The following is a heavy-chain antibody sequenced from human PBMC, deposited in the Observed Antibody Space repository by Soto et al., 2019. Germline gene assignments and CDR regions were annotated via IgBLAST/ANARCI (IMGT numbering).Heavy chain of an antibody. D-gene: IGHD1-7*01. CDR3: ARDYAGTTCLDY. J-gene: IGHJ4*02. V-gene: IGHV4-31*03. Sequence: QVQLQESGPGLVKPSQTLSLTCTVSGGSISRGGYYWRWSRQHPGKGLEWIGYIYYSGSTYYNPSLKSRVSISVDTAKNQFSLKLSSVTAADTAVYYCARDYAGTTCLDYWGQGTLVTVSS. CDR2: IYYSGST. CDR1: GGSISRGGYY.